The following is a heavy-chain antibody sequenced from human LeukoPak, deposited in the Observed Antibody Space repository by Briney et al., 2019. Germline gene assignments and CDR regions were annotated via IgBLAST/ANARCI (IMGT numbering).Heavy chain of an antibody. CDR1: GFSFSTYT. J-gene: IGHJ3*02. CDR3: AKAFREYGSSTYSSFDI. D-gene: IGHD6-13*01. CDR2: IQHDGSRT. V-gene: IGHV3-30-3*01. Sequence: GRSLRLSCAASGFSFSTYTMNWVRQAPGKGLERVAGIQHDGSRTYYADSVKGRFTISRDNSKNILYLQMNSLSTEDTAIYYCAKAFREYGSSTYSSFDIWGQGTMVTVSS.